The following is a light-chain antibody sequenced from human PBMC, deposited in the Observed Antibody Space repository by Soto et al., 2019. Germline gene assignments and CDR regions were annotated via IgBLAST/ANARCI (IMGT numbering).Light chain of an antibody. CDR1: SGHSTYA. V-gene: IGLV4-69*01. Sequence: QPVLTQSPSASASLGASVTLTCTLSSGHSTYAIAWHQQQPEKGPRNLMKLNSDGRHSKGDGIPDRFSGSSSGAERYLTISSLQSEDEADYYCQTWGTGIWVFGGGTKLTVL. J-gene: IGLJ3*02. CDR2: LNSDGRH. CDR3: QTWGTGIWV.